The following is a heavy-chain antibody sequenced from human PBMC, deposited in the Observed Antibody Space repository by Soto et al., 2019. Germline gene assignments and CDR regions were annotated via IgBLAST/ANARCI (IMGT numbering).Heavy chain of an antibody. CDR3: ARGLGTNGLDV. CDR1: GYKFTTYG. J-gene: IGHJ6*02. CDR2: ISTYNGNT. D-gene: IGHD7-27*01. Sequence: QVQLLQSGAEVKKPGASVKVSCKASGYKFTTYGITWVRQAPGQGLEWLGGISTYNGNTDYAQNLQDRVTMTTETSTSTASLELRSLTSDDTAVYFCARGLGTNGLDVWGQGTTVTVSS. V-gene: IGHV1-18*04.